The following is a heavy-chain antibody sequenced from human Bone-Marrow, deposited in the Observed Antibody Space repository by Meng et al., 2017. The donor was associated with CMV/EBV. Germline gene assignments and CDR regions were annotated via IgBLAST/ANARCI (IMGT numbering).Heavy chain of an antibody. CDR1: ALTYW. D-gene: IGHD5-12*01. CDR2: SRYDGNVK. CDR3: AKSRSSGFSGGFDV. V-gene: IGHV3-30*02. J-gene: IGHJ3*01. Sequence: GESLKISCAASALTYWMIWVRQAPGKGLQWVSYSRYDGNVKYYADAAKGRFTIFRDNSKTTLYLQMNSLQVEDTAIYYCAKSRSSGFSGGFDVWGLGAMVTVSS.